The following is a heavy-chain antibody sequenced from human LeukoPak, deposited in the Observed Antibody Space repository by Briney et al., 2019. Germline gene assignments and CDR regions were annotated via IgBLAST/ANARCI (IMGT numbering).Heavy chain of an antibody. CDR1: GFTFSSYA. CDR3: AKDQWELPQYYFDY. CDR2: ISGSGGST. D-gene: IGHD1-26*01. V-gene: IGHV3-23*01. Sequence: GGSLRLSCAASGFTFSSYAMGWVRQAPGKGLEWVSAISGSGGSTYYADSVKGRFTISRDNSKNTLYLQMNSLRAEDTAVYYCAKDQWELPQYYFDYWGQGTLVTVSS. J-gene: IGHJ4*02.